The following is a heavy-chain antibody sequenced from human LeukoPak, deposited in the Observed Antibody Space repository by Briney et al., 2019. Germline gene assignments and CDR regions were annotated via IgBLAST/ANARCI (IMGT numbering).Heavy chain of an antibody. V-gene: IGHV1-8*01. J-gene: IGHJ4*02. CDR1: GYTFTSYD. CDR3: ARAGNDVWSGYYIG. D-gene: IGHD3-3*01. Sequence: WASVKASCTASGYTFTSYDISWVRQAPGQGLEWMGWMNPNSGNTGYAQKFQGRVTMTRNTSTSTAYMELSSLRSEDTAVYYCARAGNDVWSGYYIGWGQGPLVTVSS. CDR2: MNPNSGNT.